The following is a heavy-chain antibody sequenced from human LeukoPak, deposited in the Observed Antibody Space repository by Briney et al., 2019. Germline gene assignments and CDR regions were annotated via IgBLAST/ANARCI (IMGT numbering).Heavy chain of an antibody. V-gene: IGHV3-7*01. Sequence: PGGSLRLSCAASGFTFSSYWMSWVRQAPGKGLEWVANIKQDGSEKYYVDSVKGRFTISRDNAKNSLYLQMNSLRAEYTTVYYCARGGAAAGTEVYFDYWGQGTLVTVSS. D-gene: IGHD6-13*01. CDR2: IKQDGSEK. J-gene: IGHJ4*02. CDR1: GFTFSSYW. CDR3: ARGGAAAGTEVYFDY.